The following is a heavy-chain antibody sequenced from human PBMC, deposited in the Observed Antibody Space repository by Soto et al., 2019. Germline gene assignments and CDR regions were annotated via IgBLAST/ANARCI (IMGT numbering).Heavy chain of an antibody. V-gene: IGHV4-39*01. CDR3: ASYDFWSGYYSPFYFDY. D-gene: IGHD3-3*01. Sequence: SETLSLTCTVSGGSISSSSYYWSWISQPPGKGLEWIGSIYYSGSTYYNPSLKSRVTISVDTSKNQFSLKLSSVTAADTAVYYCASYDFWSGYYSPFYFDYWGQGTLVTVSS. J-gene: IGHJ4*02. CDR2: IYYSGST. CDR1: GGSISSSSYY.